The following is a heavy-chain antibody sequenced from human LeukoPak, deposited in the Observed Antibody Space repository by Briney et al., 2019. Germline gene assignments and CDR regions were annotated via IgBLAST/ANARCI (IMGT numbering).Heavy chain of an antibody. Sequence: SVKVSCKASGGTFRSYAISWVRQAPGQGLEWMGGIIPIFGTANYAQKFQGRVTITTDESTSTAYMELSSLRSEDMAVYYCAAQLYGDYEVDYWGQGTLVTVSS. J-gene: IGHJ4*02. V-gene: IGHV1-69*05. CDR2: IIPIFGTA. CDR3: AAQLYGDYEVDY. CDR1: GGTFRSYA. D-gene: IGHD4-17*01.